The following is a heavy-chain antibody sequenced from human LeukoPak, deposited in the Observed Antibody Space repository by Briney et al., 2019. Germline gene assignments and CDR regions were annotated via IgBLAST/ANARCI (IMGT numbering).Heavy chain of an antibody. CDR1: GYTLTELS. CDR3: ATGVVPLRGDAFDI. J-gene: IGHJ3*02. V-gene: IGHV1-24*01. Sequence: GASVKVSCKVSGYTLTELSMHWVRQAPGKGLEWMGGFDPEDGETIYAQKFQGRVTMTEDTSTDTAYMELSSLRSEDAAVYYCATGVVPLRGDAFDIWGQGTMVTVSS. CDR2: FDPEDGET.